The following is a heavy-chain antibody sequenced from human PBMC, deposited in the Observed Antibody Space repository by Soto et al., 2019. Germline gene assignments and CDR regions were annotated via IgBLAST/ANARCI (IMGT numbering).Heavy chain of an antibody. CDR1: GGTFSSYA. CDR2: IIPIFGTA. Sequence: QVQLVQSGAEVKKPGSSVKVSCKASGGTFSSYAISWVRQAPGQGLEWMGGIIPIFGTANYAQKFQGRVTITADKSTSTAYMELSSLRSEDTAVYYCARARYWSGGSCRGWFDPWGQGTLVTVSS. D-gene: IGHD2-15*01. V-gene: IGHV1-69*06. J-gene: IGHJ5*02. CDR3: ARARYWSGGSCRGWFDP.